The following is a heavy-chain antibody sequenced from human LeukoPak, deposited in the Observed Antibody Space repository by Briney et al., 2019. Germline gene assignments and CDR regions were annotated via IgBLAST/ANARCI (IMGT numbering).Heavy chain of an antibody. D-gene: IGHD2-2*01. Sequence: ASVKVSCNASGYTFTSYGISWVRQAPGQGLEWMGWISAYNGNTNYAQKLQGRVTMTTDTSTSTAYMELRSLRSDDTAVYYCAREYCSSTSCYSGLFDPWGQGTLVTVSS. V-gene: IGHV1-18*01. CDR3: AREYCSSTSCYSGLFDP. J-gene: IGHJ5*02. CDR2: ISAYNGNT. CDR1: GYTFTSYG.